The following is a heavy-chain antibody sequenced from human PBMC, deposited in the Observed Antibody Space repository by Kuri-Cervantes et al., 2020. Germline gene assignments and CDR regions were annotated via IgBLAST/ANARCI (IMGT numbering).Heavy chain of an antibody. V-gene: IGHV1-69*05. CDR1: GYIFNTYD. Sequence: SVKVSCKASGYIFNTYDINWVRQAPGQGLEWMGGIIPIFGTANYAQKFQGRVTITTDESTSTAYMELSSLRAEDTAVYYCARDPLRDWYFDLWGRGTLVTVSS. J-gene: IGHJ2*01. CDR3: ARDPLRDWYFDL. CDR2: IIPIFGTA.